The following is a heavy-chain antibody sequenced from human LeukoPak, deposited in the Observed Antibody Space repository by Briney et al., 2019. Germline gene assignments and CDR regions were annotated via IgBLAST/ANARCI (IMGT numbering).Heavy chain of an antibody. Sequence: GGSLRLSCAASGFNFGSYSMTWVRQAPGKGLEWVADIKQDGSEKDYVDSVKGRFTISRDNAKNSLYLQMSSLRAEDTAVYYCARALGWLPENYWGQGTLVTVSS. CDR2: IKQDGSEK. V-gene: IGHV3-7*01. J-gene: IGHJ4*02. CDR1: GFNFGSYS. D-gene: IGHD5-24*01. CDR3: ARALGWLPENY.